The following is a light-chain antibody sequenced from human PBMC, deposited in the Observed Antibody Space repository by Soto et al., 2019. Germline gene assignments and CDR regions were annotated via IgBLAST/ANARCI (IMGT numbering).Light chain of an antibody. CDR3: QQSSDWHPIT. Sequence: DIGMTQSPGTLSVSPGERATLSCRASQSVSSNLAWYQQRPGQPPRLLIYGASTRATGIPARFSGSGSGTEFSLTISSLQSEDVAVYYCQQSSDWHPITFGQGTRLEVK. CDR2: GAS. V-gene: IGKV3D-15*01. J-gene: IGKJ5*01. CDR1: QSVSSN.